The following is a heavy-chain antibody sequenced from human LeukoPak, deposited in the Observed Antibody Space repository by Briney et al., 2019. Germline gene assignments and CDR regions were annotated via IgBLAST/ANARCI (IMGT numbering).Heavy chain of an antibody. CDR1: GGSISSYY. D-gene: IGHD3-10*01. V-gene: IGHV4-59*01. CDR2: IYYSGST. Sequence: PSETLSLTCTVSGGSISSYYWSWLRQPPGKGLEWIGYIYYSGSTNYNPSLKSRVTISVDTSKNQFSLKLSSVTAADTAVYYCARAIWFGELLGWFDPWGQGTLVTVSS. CDR3: ARAIWFGELLGWFDP. J-gene: IGHJ5*02.